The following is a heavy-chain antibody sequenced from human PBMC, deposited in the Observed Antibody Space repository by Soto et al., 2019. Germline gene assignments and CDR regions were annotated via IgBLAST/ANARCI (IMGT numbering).Heavy chain of an antibody. J-gene: IGHJ4*02. Sequence: ASVKVSCKASGYTFTNYDINWVRHATGQGLEWMGWMNPNSGNTGYAQKFQGRVTMTRDTSKNQFSLKLSSVTAADTAVYYCARLGYFDYWGQGTLVTVSS. CDR2: MNPNSGNT. CDR1: GYTFTNYD. V-gene: IGHV1-8*01. CDR3: ARLGYFDY.